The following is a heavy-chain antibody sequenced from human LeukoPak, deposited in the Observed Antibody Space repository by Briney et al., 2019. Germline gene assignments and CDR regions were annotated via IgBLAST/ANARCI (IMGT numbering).Heavy chain of an antibody. J-gene: IGHJ4*02. CDR2: INPNSGGT. V-gene: IGHV1-2*02. CDR3: ARDRTYSSGWYFQTYYFDY. D-gene: IGHD6-19*01. CDR1: GYTFTGYY. Sequence: ASVKVSCKASGYTFTGYYMLWVRQAPGQGLEWMGWINPNSGGTNYAQKFQGRVTMTRDTSISTAYMELSRLRSDDTAVYYRARDRTYSSGWYFQTYYFDYWGQGTLVTVSS.